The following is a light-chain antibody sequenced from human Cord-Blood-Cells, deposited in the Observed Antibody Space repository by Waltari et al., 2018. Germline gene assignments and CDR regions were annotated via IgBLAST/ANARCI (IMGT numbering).Light chain of an antibody. J-gene: IGKJ1*01. CDR3: QQYYSTPRT. CDR2: WAS. CDR1: QSVLYSSNNKNY. Sequence: DIVMTQSPDSLSVSLGVRATINCKSSQSVLYSSNNKNYLAWYQQKPGQPRKLLIYWASTRESGVPDRFSGSGSGTDFTLTISILQAEDVAVYYCQQYYSTPRTFGQGTKVEIK. V-gene: IGKV4-1*01.